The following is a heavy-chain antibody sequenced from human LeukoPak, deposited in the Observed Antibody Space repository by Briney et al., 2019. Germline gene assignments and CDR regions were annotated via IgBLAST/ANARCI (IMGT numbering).Heavy chain of an antibody. D-gene: IGHD5-12*01. CDR3: ARMGGYGRWLRPGAVGY. V-gene: IGHV4-34*01. CDR1: GGALSGYY. Sequence: KPSETLSPTCAVYGGALSGYYWSWIRQPPGEGLEWVGEINHSGSTNYNPSLKSRVTISVDTSKNQFSLKLSSVTAADTAVYYCARMGGYGRWLRPGAVGYWGQGTLVTVSS. CDR2: INHSGST. J-gene: IGHJ4*02.